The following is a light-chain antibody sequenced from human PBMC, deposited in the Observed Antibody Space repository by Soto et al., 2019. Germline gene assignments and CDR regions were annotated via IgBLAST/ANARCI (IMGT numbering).Light chain of an antibody. Sequence: ESVLTQSPATLSLSPGDRGTLSCRASQTVARYLSWYQHSTGQGPRLLVYDASNRATGIPARFSGSGAETDFTLTISRLEPEEFAVYYCQQRLHWPITYGQGTRRESK. CDR1: QTVARY. J-gene: IGKJ5*01. CDR2: DAS. CDR3: QQRLHWPIT. V-gene: IGKV3-11*01.